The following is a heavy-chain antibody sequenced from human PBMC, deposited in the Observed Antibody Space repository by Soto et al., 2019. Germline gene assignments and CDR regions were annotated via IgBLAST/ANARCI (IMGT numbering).Heavy chain of an antibody. Sequence: EVQLVESGGGLVQPGGSLRLSCAASGFTVSTKYMSWVRQAPGKGLEWVSVIYSGGSTFYADSVRGRFTISRDNSKNTVNLKMNSLRAEDTAVYYCARDPGAADYWGQGTLVTVSS. CDR1: GFTVSTKY. V-gene: IGHV3-66*01. J-gene: IGHJ4*02. CDR2: IYSGGST. CDR3: ARDPGAADY. D-gene: IGHD7-27*01.